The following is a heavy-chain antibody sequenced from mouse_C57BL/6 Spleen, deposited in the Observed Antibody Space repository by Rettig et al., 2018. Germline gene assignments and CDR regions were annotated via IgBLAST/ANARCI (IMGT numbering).Heavy chain of an antibody. CDR2: ST. J-gene: IGHJ3*01. CDR3: AKLTGIFAY. D-gene: IGHD4-1*01. V-gene: IGHV2-9*01. Sequence: STNYNSALMSRLSISKDNSKSQVFLKMNSLQTDDTAMYYCAKLTGIFAYWGQGTLVTVSA.